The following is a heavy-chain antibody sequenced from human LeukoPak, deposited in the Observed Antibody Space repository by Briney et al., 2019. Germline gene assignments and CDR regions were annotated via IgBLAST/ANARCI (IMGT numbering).Heavy chain of an antibody. J-gene: IGHJ4*02. CDR1: GFTFSSYG. V-gene: IGHV3-23*01. Sequence: PGGSLRLSSAASGFTFSSYGMSWVRQAPGKGLEWVSSINTGGTNTHYADSVKGRFTISRDNSKNTLYLQMNSLRAEDTAVYYCASQLWNSDYWGQGTLVTVSS. CDR3: ASQLWNSDY. D-gene: IGHD5-18*01. CDR2: INTGGTNT.